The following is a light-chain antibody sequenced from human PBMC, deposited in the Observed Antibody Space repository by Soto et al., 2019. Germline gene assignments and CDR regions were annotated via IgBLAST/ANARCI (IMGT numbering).Light chain of an antibody. CDR1: QSVSSD. J-gene: IGKJ1*01. V-gene: IGKV3D-15*02. CDR2: GAS. CDR3: QQYGTSPRT. Sequence: EIVMTQSPATLSVSPGERATLSCRASQSVSSDLAWYHQKPGQAPRLLIYGASTRATGIPARFSGSGSGTEFTLTIRRLEPEDFAVYYCQQYGTSPRTFGQGTKVDIK.